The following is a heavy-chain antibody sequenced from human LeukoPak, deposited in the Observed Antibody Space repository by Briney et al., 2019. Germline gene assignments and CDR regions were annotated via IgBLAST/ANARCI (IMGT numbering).Heavy chain of an antibody. Sequence: GGSLRLSRAASGFTFSSYSMNWVRQAPGKGLEWVSSISSSSSYIYYADSVKGRFTISRDNAKNSLYLQMNSLRAEDTAVYYCARGLRPARYCSGGSCYLYYFDYWGQGTLVTVSS. CDR3: ARGLRPARYCSGGSCYLYYFDY. CDR2: ISSSSSYI. V-gene: IGHV3-21*01. CDR1: GFTFSSYS. J-gene: IGHJ4*02. D-gene: IGHD2-15*01.